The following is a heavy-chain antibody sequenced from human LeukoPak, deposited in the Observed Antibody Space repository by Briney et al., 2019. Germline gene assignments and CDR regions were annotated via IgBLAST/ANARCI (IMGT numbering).Heavy chain of an antibody. CDR3: ARAYDFWSGYSGFKNWFDP. D-gene: IGHD3-3*01. V-gene: IGHV4-34*01. CDR1: GGSFSGYY. CDR2: INHSGST. Sequence: TSETLSLTCAVYGGSFSGYYWSWIRQPPGKGLEWIGEINHSGSTNYNPSLKSRVTISVDRSKNQFSLKLSSVTAADTAVYYCARAYDFWSGYSGFKNWFDPWGQGTLVTVSS. J-gene: IGHJ5*02.